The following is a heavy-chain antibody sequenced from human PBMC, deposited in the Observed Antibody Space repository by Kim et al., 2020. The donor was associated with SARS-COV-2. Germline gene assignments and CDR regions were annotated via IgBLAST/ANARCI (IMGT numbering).Heavy chain of an antibody. J-gene: IGHJ5*02. CDR1: GYTFTGYY. CDR3: ARDLGEGEYQLLDWFDP. Sequence: ASVKVSCKASGYTFTGYYMHWVRQAPGQGLEWMGWINPNSGGTNYAQKFQGRVTMTRDTSISTAYMELSRLRSDDTAVYYCARDLGEGEYQLLDWFDPWGQGTLVTVSS. CDR2: INPNSGGT. D-gene: IGHD2-2*01. V-gene: IGHV1-2*02.